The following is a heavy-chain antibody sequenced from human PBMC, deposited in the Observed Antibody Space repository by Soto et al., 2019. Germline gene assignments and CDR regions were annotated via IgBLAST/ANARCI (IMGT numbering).Heavy chain of an antibody. CDR3: AKATDTYSSGWYAPVDY. D-gene: IGHD6-19*01. CDR2: ISWNSGSI. V-gene: IGHV3-9*01. J-gene: IGHJ4*02. Sequence: EVQLVESGGGLVQPGRSLRLSCAASGFTFDDYAMHWVRQAPGKGLEWVSGISWNSGSIGYADSVKGRFTISRDNAKNSLYLQMNSLRAEDTALYYCAKATDTYSSGWYAPVDYWGQGTLVTVSS. CDR1: GFTFDDYA.